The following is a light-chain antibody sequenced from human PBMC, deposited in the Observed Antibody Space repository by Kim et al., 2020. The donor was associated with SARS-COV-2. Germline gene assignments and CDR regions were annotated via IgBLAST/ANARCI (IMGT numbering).Light chain of an antibody. J-gene: IGKJ2*01. CDR2: QVS. CDR1: QSVVHRGGKTF. V-gene: IGKV2-30*02. CDR3: MQATHWPYT. Sequence: PASISCRSSQSVVHRGGKTFLNWFHQRPGRSPRRLIYQVSNRDSGVPDRFSGSGSGTDFTLKISRVDAEDVGVYYCMQATHWPYTFGQGTKLEI.